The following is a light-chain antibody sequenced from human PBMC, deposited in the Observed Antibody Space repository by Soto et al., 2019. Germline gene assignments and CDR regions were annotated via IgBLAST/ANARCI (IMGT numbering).Light chain of an antibody. V-gene: IGLV2-14*01. Sequence: QSVLTQPASVSGSPGQSITISCTGTSSDVGGYNYVSWYQQHPGKAPKLMIYEVSNRPSGISNRFSCSKSGNTASLTISGLQAVDEADYYCTSYTSISLYVFGTGTKVTVL. CDR2: EVS. J-gene: IGLJ1*01. CDR3: TSYTSISLYV. CDR1: SSDVGGYNY.